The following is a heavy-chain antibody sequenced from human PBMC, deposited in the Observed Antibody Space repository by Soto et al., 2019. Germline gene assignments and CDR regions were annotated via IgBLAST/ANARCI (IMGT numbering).Heavy chain of an antibody. V-gene: IGHV2-5*01. J-gene: IGHJ4*02. CDR1: GDSFSSDDYY. CDR2: IYWNDDK. D-gene: IGHD5-12*01. CDR3: AHPRDGYNSRVY. Sequence: TLSLTCTVSGDSFSSDDYYWSWIRQPPGKALEWLALIYWNDDKRYSPSLKSRLTITKDTSKNQVVLTMTNMDPVDTATYYCAHPRDGYNSRVYWGQGTLVTVSS.